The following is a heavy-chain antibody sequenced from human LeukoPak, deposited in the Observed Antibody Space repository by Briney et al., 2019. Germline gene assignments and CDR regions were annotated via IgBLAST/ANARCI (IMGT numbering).Heavy chain of an antibody. J-gene: IGHJ4*02. CDR1: GFTFSSYT. CDR3: ATNYYDSRSAAGEFDY. CDR2: ISVGGDNT. D-gene: IGHD3-22*01. Sequence: PGGSLRLSCAASGFTFSSYTMSWVRQAPGKGLEWVSAISVGGDNTYYADSVKGRFTISRDNSKNTLYLQMDSLRAEDTAVYYCATNYYDSRSAAGEFDYWGQGTLVTVSS. V-gene: IGHV3-23*01.